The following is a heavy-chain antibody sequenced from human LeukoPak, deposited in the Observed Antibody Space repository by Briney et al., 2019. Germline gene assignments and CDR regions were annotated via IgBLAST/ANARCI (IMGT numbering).Heavy chain of an antibody. CDR2: SSSDGSDT. CDR1: GFTFSSNW. Sequence: PGGSLRLSCAASGFTFSSNWMHWVRQAPGKGLVWVSRSSSDGSDTTYADSVKGRFTISRDNAKNTLYLQMSSRRADDTAVYYCATRRDTNNRDYWGQGTLVTVSS. CDR3: ATRRDTNNRDY. J-gene: IGHJ4*02. D-gene: IGHD5-24*01. V-gene: IGHV3-74*01.